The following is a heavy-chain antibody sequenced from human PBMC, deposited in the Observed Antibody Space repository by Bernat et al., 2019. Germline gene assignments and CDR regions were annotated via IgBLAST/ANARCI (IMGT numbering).Heavy chain of an antibody. Sequence: EVQVVESGGNLVQPGGSLRLSCAASGFTFSTYWMSWVRQAPGKGLEVVAITKYDESAKYYVDAVKGRFTIARDNARSLLFLQMNSLGAEDTAVYYCARDVQGPYKYCMDVWGKGTTVTVSS. CDR2: TKYDESAK. CDR1: GFTFSTYW. CDR3: ARDVQGPYKYCMDV. V-gene: IGHV3-7*04. J-gene: IGHJ6*03. D-gene: IGHD1-14*01.